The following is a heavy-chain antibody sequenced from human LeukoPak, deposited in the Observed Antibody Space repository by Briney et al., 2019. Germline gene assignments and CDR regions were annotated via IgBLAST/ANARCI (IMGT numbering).Heavy chain of an antibody. CDR3: ARVFNYYGSGSYASDY. D-gene: IGHD3-10*01. Sequence: SETLSLTCAVYGGSFSGYYWSWIRQPPGKGLEWIGEINHSGSTNYNPSLKSRATISVDTSKNQFSLKLSSVTAADTAVYYCARVFNYYGSGSYASDYWGQGTLVTVSS. J-gene: IGHJ4*02. CDR1: GGSFSGYY. V-gene: IGHV4-34*01. CDR2: INHSGST.